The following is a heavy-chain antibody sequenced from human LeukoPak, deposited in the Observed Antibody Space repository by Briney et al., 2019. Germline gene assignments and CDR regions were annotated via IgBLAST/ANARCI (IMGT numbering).Heavy chain of an antibody. Sequence: GGSLRLSCAASGFTFSIYAMSWVRPAPGKGLEWVSTISGSGGDTYYADSVKGRFTISRDNSKNTLYLQMNSLRAEATAVYYCAKGLRGERNYYYCAMDVWGQGTTVTVSS. J-gene: IGHJ6*02. CDR2: ISGSGGDT. CDR3: AKGLRGERNYYYCAMDV. CDR1: GFTFSIYA. V-gene: IGHV3-23*01. D-gene: IGHD4-17*01.